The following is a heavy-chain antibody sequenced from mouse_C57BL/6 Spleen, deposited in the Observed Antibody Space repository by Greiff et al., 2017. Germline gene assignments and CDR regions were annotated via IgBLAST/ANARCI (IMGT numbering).Heavy chain of an antibody. CDR3: ARHGDDGYYGGIAY. CDR2: ISNGGGST. J-gene: IGHJ3*01. V-gene: IGHV5-12*01. Sequence: EVQLVESGGGLVQPGGSLKLSCAASGFTFSDYYMYWVRQTPEKRLEWVAYISNGGGSTYYPDTVKGRFTISIDNAKNTLYLQMSRLKSEDTAMYYCARHGDDGYYGGIAYWGQGTLVTVSA. CDR1: GFTFSDYY. D-gene: IGHD2-3*01.